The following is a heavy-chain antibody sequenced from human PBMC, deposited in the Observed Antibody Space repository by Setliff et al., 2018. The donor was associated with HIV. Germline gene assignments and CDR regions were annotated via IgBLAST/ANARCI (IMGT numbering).Heavy chain of an antibody. V-gene: IGHV3-21*06. J-gene: IGHJ3*02. CDR3: ARSPPYYDFWSGYSDDAFDI. D-gene: IGHD3-3*01. CDR2: ISSSGSKI. Sequence: GSLRLSCAASGLSFSGYTMNWVRQAPGKGLEWVSSISSSGSKIYYAWSVKGRFTVSRDNAKNSLYLQMNSLRAKDTAVYYCARSPPYYDFWSGYSDDAFDIWGQGTRVTVSS. CDR1: GLSFSGYT.